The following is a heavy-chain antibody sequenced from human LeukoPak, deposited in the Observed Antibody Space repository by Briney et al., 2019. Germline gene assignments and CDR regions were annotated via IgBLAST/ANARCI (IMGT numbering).Heavy chain of an antibody. CDR1: GGSFSGYY. CDR3: ARRRRGADH. J-gene: IGHJ4*02. Sequence: SETLSLTCAVYGGSFSGYYWSWIRQPPGKGLEWIGEINHSGSTNYNPSLKSRATISVDKSKNQFSLKLSSVTAADTAVYYCARRRRGADHWGQGTLVTVSS. V-gene: IGHV4-34*01. D-gene: IGHD3-16*01. CDR2: INHSGST.